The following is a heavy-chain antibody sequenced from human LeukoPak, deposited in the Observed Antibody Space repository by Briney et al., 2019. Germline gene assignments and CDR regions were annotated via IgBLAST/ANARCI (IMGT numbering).Heavy chain of an antibody. D-gene: IGHD5-24*01. CDR3: ARDDLTNGYNGNY. CDR2: ISSTSSSI. J-gene: IGHJ4*02. CDR1: GFTFRSYS. Sequence: GGSLRLSCAASGFTFRSYSMNWVRQAPGKGLEWVSYISSTSSSIYYADSVKGRFTISRDNAKNSLNLQMNSLRAEDTVVYYCARDDLTNGYNGNYWGQGTLVTVSS. V-gene: IGHV3-48*01.